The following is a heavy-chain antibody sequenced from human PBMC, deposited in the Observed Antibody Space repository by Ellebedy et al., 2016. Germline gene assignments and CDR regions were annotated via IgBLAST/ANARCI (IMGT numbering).Heavy chain of an antibody. J-gene: IGHJ3*02. V-gene: IGHV4-34*01. D-gene: IGHD3-9*01. CDR1: GGSFSGYY. Sequence: SETLSLTXAVYGGSFSGYYWSWIRQSPGRGLEWIGEMNQSGSSNYNPSLKSRVTISVDTSKNQFSLNLSSVTAADTAVYYCARGYYDTLTGYADAFHIWGQGTMVTVSS. CDR3: ARGYYDTLTGYADAFHI. CDR2: MNQSGSS.